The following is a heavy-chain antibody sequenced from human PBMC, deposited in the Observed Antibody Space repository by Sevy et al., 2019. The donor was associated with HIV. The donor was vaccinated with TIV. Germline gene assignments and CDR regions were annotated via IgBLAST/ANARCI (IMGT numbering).Heavy chain of an antibody. CDR2: IKQDGSEK. D-gene: IGHD6-13*01. J-gene: IGHJ4*02. CDR3: AKGPGIADY. V-gene: IGHV3-7*01. CDR1: GFTFSRFW. Sequence: GGSLRLSCAASGFTFSRFWMSWVRQAPGKGLEWVANIKQDGSEKYYVDSVKGRFTISRDNAKKSLYLQMNSLRAEDTAVYYCAKGPGIADYWGQGTLVTVSS.